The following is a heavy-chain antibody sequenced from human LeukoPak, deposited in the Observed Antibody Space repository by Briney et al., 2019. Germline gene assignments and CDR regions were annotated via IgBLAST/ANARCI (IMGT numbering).Heavy chain of an antibody. CDR3: AKDTYQGRNGPSYFDY. Sequence: GGSRRPSWEPSGFTSSSYPMHWVGQPPGRGREGGAVIPYDGSNKYYADSVKGRFTISRDNSKNTLYLQMNSLRAEDTAVYYCAKDTYQGRNGPSYFDYWGQGTLVTVSS. CDR2: IPYDGSNK. CDR1: GFTSSSYP. J-gene: IGHJ4*02. D-gene: IGHD2-8*01. V-gene: IGHV3-30-3*01.